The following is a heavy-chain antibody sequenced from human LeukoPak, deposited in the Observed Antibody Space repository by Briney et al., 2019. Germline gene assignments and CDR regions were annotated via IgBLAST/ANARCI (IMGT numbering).Heavy chain of an antibody. J-gene: IGHJ3*01. CDR1: GVPFSGYY. V-gene: IGHV4-34*01. Sequence: SETLALICAVYGVPFSGYYWSWIPQPPGKGPEWNGEINHSGSTNYNPSLKSRVTLPVDPHKNQFSLQLSSVTAADTPVYSCARGGWCTGGDWGQGGMVTVSS. D-gene: IGHD2-8*02. CDR2: INHSGST. CDR3: ARGGWCTGGD.